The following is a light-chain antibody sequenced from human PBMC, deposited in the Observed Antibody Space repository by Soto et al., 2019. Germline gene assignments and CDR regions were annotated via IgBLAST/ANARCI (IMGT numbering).Light chain of an antibody. V-gene: IGKV1-5*01. J-gene: IGKJ1*01. CDR2: DAS. CDR3: QQYNSIPTWT. CDR1: QSISSW. Sequence: DIQMTQSPSTLSASVGDRVTITCRASQSISSWLAWYQQKPGKAPKLLIYDASSLESGVPSRFSGSGSGTEFTLTISSLQPDDFATYYCQQYNSIPTWTFGQGTKVDIK.